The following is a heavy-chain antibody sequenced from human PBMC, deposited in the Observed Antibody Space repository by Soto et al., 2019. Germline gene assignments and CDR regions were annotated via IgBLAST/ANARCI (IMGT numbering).Heavy chain of an antibody. D-gene: IGHD6-13*01. J-gene: IGHJ6*02. V-gene: IGHV4-39*01. Sequence: SETLSLTCTVSGGSISSSSYYWGWIRQPPGKGLEWIGSIYYSGSTYYNPSLKSRVTISVDTSKNQFSLKLSSVTAADTAVYYCASRYSSGWLDYYGMDVWGQGTTVTVSS. CDR1: GGSISSSSYY. CDR2: IYYSGST. CDR3: ASRYSSGWLDYYGMDV.